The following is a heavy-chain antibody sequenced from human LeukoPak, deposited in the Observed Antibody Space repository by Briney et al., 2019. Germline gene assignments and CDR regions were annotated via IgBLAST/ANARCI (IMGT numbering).Heavy chain of an antibody. CDR2: INHSGST. D-gene: IGHD3-22*01. CDR3: ARGPQSYDSSGYSLDY. V-gene: IGHV4-34*01. Sequence: PSETLSLTCAVYGGSFSGYYWSWIRQPPGKGLEWIGEINHSGSTNYNPSLKSRVTISVDRSKNQFSLKLSSVTAADTAVYYCARGPQSYDSSGYSLDYWGQGTLVTVSS. J-gene: IGHJ4*02. CDR1: GGSFSGYY.